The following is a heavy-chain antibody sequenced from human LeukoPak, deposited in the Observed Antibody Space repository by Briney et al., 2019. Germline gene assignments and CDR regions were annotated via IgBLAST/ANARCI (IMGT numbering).Heavy chain of an antibody. J-gene: IGHJ1*01. CDR2: ISASSGST. Sequence: GGTLRLSCAASGFTFSSYGMSWVRQAPGKGLEWVSDISASSGSTYYADSVKGRFTISRDNSKKTLHLQMNSLRAEDTAIYYCAKTYYYDSSGYYYGLFAYFQHWGQGALVTVSS. CDR3: AKTYYYDSSGYYYGLFAYFQH. D-gene: IGHD3-22*01. CDR1: GFTFSSYG. V-gene: IGHV3-23*01.